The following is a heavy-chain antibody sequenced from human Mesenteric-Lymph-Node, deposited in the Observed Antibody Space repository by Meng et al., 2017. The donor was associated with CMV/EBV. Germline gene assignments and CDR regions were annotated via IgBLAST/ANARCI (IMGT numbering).Heavy chain of an antibody. J-gene: IGHJ5*02. CDR1: GITFSWYW. D-gene: IGHD1-14*01. V-gene: IGHV3-7*01. CDR3: ARGRYNTGP. CDR2: IKQDGSEK. Sequence: GESLKISCVDSGITFSWYWMNWVRQAPGKGLEWVANIKQDGSEKYYVDSVKGRFTISRDNAKNSLYLQMNSLRAEDTAVYYCARGRYNTGPWGQGTLVTVSS.